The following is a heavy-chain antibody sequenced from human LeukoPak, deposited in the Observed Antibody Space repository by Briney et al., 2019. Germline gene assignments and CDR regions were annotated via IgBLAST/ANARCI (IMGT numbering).Heavy chain of an antibody. D-gene: IGHD3-10*01. J-gene: IGHJ3*01. Sequence: PGGSLRLSCAASGFTFSSYEVNWVRQAPGKGLELVSYISSTGSIIYYADSVRGRFTISRDNAKNSLYLQMNSLRAEDTAVYYCARVGYYGSGSYYKRNGFDVWGQGTMVSVSS. CDR3: ARVGYYGSGSYYKRNGFDV. V-gene: IGHV3-48*03. CDR2: ISSTGSII. CDR1: GFTFSSYE.